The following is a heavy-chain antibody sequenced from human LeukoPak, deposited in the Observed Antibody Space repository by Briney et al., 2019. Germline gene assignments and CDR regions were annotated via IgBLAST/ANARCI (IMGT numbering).Heavy chain of an antibody. CDR3: AGQPRMASYFDL. CDR1: GGSITSKH. D-gene: IGHD5-24*01. V-gene: IGHV4-4*07. J-gene: IGHJ4*02. CDR2: IQTTGYT. Sequence: PSETLSLTCTVSGGSITSKHWSWIRQPAGKGLEWIGRIQTTGYTNYNPTLESRVIMSVDTSKNQLSLKLTSVTAADTAIFYCAGQPRMASYFDLWGQGILVTVSS.